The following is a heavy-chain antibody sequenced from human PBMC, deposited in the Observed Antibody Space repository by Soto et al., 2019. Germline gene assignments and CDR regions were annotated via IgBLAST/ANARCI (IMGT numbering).Heavy chain of an antibody. CDR3: ARNGELLWFGELPNWFDP. CDR1: GGSISSSSYY. CDR2: IYYSGST. D-gene: IGHD3-10*01. J-gene: IGHJ5*02. Sequence: PSETLSLTCTVSGGSISSSSYYWGWIRQPPGKGLEWIGSIYYSGSTYYNPSLKSRVTISVDTSKNQFSLKLSSVTAADTAVYYCARNGELLWFGELPNWFDPWGQGTLVTVSS. V-gene: IGHV4-39*01.